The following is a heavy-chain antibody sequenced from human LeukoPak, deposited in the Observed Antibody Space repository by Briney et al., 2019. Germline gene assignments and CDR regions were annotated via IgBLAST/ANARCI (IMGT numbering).Heavy chain of an antibody. V-gene: IGHV4-34*01. CDR1: GGSFSGYY. J-gene: IGHJ4*02. Sequence: SETLSLTCAVYGGSFSGYYWSWIRKPPGKGLEWIGEINHSGSTNYNPSLKSRVTISVDTSKNQFSLKLSSVTAADTAVYYCARGQYCSGGSCYAPFDYWGQGTLVTVSS. CDR3: ARGQYCSGGSCYAPFDY. D-gene: IGHD2-15*01. CDR2: INHSGST.